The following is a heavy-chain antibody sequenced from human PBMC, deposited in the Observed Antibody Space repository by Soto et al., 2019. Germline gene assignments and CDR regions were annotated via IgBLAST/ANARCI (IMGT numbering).Heavy chain of an antibody. CDR2: IYYSGST. J-gene: IGHJ6*02. Sequence: LSLTCTVSGGSISSSSYYWGWIRQPPGKGLEWIGSIYYSGSTYYNPSLKSRVTISVDTSKNQFSLKLSSVTAADTAVYYCARLYSSSWYGYGMDVWGQGTTVTVSS. CDR1: GGSISSSSYY. V-gene: IGHV4-39*07. D-gene: IGHD6-13*01. CDR3: ARLYSSSWYGYGMDV.